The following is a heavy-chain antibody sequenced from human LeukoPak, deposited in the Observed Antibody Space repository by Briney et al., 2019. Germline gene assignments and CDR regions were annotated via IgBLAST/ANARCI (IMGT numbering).Heavy chain of an antibody. CDR1: GFTFSSYT. V-gene: IGHV3-21*01. CDR3: ATWDDYGDYVAFEY. CDR2: ISSSATYI. D-gene: IGHD4-17*01. Sequence: PGGSLRLSCAGSGFTFSSYTMNWVRQAPGKGLEWVSSISSSATYIYYADSVRGRFTISRDDAKNSLFLHMNSLRAEDTAVYCATWDDYGDYVAFEYWGQGTLVTVSS. J-gene: IGHJ4*02.